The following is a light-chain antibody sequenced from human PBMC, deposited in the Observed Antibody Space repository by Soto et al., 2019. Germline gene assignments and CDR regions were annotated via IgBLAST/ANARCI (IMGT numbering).Light chain of an antibody. J-gene: IGKJ4*01. Sequence: EIVLTQSPATLSLSPGESATLSCRASQSVDRFLAWYQHKPGQPPRLLVYDISSRATGVPARFSGSGSGTDFTLTISNLQPEDFAIYYCQQRSTWPQSLTFGGGTKVEIK. CDR1: QSVDRF. CDR3: QQRSTWPQSLT. CDR2: DIS. V-gene: IGKV3-11*01.